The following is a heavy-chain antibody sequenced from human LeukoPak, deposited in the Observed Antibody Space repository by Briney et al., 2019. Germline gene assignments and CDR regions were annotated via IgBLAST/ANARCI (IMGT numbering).Heavy chain of an antibody. CDR1: GYTFTSYA. CDR3: ARDRFYDSSGYIPSRRYYYGMDV. CDR2: INTKTGNP. Sequence: ASEKVSCKASGYTFTSYAMNWVRQAPGQGLEWMGWINTKTGNPTYAQGLTGRVVFSLDTSVRTAYLQISSLKAEDTAVYYCARDRFYDSSGYIPSRRYYYGMDVWGQGTTVTVSS. D-gene: IGHD3-22*01. J-gene: IGHJ6*02. V-gene: IGHV7-4-1*02.